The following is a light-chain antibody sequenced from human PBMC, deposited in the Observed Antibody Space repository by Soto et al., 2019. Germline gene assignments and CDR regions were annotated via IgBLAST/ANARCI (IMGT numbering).Light chain of an antibody. V-gene: IGKV1-12*01. CDR3: QQTLSFPPT. CDR1: QAIVSW. Sequence: DIQMTQSPSSVSASVGDRVTITCRASQAIVSWLAWYQQKPGEAPKLLIFTGSLLHSGVPPRFSGSGSGTDFTLTISNLQPEDFATYYCQQTLSFPPTFGQGTKV. CDR2: TGS. J-gene: IGKJ1*01.